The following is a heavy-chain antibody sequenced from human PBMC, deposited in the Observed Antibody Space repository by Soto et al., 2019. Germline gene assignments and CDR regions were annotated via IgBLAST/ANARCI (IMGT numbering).Heavy chain of an antibody. J-gene: IGHJ4*02. CDR3: ARDRVGTTRDKAPDF. D-gene: IGHD1-26*01. V-gene: IGHV3-30*03. CDR1: GFTFSSYG. Sequence: GGSLRLSCAASGFTFSSYGMHWVRQAPGKGLEWVAVISYDGGNKYYADSVKGRFTISRDDSKNTLYLQMNSLRAEDTAVYYCARDRVGTTRDKAPDFWGQGTLVTVSS. CDR2: ISYDGGNK.